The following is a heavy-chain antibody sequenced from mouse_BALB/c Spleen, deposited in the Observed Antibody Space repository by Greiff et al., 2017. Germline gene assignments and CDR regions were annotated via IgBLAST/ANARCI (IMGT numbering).Heavy chain of an antibody. V-gene: IGHV3-8*02. Sequence: DVMLVESGPSLVKPSQTLSLTCSVTGDSITSGYWNWIRKFPGNKLEYMGYISYSGSTYYNPSLKSRISITRDTSKNQYYLQLNSVTTEDTATYYCAKGYGNYDWFAYWGQGTLVTVSA. CDR3: AKGYGNYDWFAY. J-gene: IGHJ3*01. CDR1: GDSITSGY. D-gene: IGHD2-10*02. CDR2: ISYSGST.